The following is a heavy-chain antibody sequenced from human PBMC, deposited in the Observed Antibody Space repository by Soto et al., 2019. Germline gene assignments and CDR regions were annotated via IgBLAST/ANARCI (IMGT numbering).Heavy chain of an antibody. V-gene: IGHV3-21*01. J-gene: IGHJ4*02. D-gene: IGHD2-15*01. CDR3: ARDSAATREAFFDY. CDR2: ITSSSSYI. Sequence: PGGSLRLSCAASGFTFSSYSMNWVRQAPGKGLEWVSSITSSSSYIYYADSVKGRFTITRDNAKNSLYLQMNSLRAEDTAVYYCARDSAATREAFFDYWGQGTLVTVS. CDR1: GFTFSSYS.